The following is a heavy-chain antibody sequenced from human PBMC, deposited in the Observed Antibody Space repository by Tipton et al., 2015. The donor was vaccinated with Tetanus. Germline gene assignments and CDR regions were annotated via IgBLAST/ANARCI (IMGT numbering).Heavy chain of an antibody. J-gene: IGHJ6*02. CDR1: GGTFNNYF. D-gene: IGHD3-10*01. CDR3: ARGDYYGSGTYDV. Sequence: TLSLTCAVYGGTFNNYFWTWIRRPPGKGLEWIGEINYDGSINYSPSLKSRVTLSLDTTKKQVSLKLSSVTAADTAVYYCARGDYYGSGTYDVWGQGTTVTVPS. V-gene: IGHV4-34*01. CDR2: INYDGSI.